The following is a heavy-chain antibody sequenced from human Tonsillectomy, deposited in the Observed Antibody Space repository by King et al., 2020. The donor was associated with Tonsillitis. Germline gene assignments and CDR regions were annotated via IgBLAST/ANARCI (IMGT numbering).Heavy chain of an antibody. CDR1: GFTFSSYG. D-gene: IGHD4-17*01. CDR3: AKDWDRVYGDYVGLSI. V-gene: IGHV3-30*18. Sequence: VQLVESGGGVVQPGRSLRLSCAASGFTFSSYGMHWVRQAPGKGLEWVAVISYDGSNKYYADSVKGRFTISSDNSKNTLYLQMNSLRAEDTAVYYCAKDWDRVYGDYVGLSIWGQGTLVTVSS. CDR2: ISYDGSNK. J-gene: IGHJ4*02.